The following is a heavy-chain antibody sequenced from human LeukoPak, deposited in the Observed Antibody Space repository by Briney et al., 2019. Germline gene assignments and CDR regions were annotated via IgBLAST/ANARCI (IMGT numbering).Heavy chain of an antibody. V-gene: IGHV1-46*01. Sequence: RASVKVSCKASGYTFTRYYIHWVRQAPAQGPEWMGVIDPSGGSTNYAQKFEGRVTMTRDTSTSTAYMELSSLRSEDTAVYYCARGRYDISSGDWFDPWGQGTLVTVSS. CDR3: ARGRYDISSGDWFDP. CDR2: IDPSGGST. CDR1: GYTFTRYY. J-gene: IGHJ5*02. D-gene: IGHD3-9*01.